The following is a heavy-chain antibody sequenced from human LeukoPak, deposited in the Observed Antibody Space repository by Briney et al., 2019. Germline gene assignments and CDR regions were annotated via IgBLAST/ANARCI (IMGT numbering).Heavy chain of an antibody. J-gene: IGHJ4*02. CDR1: GGSFSGYY. CDR2: INHSGST. Sequence: PSETLSLTCAVYGGSFSGYYWSWIRQPPGKGLEWIGEINHSGSTNYNPFLKSRVTISVDTSKNQFSLKLSSVTAADTAVYYCARGGVGVLYYDSSGYPKPFDYWGQGTLVTVSS. V-gene: IGHV4-34*01. CDR3: ARGGVGVLYYDSSGYPKPFDY. D-gene: IGHD3-22*01.